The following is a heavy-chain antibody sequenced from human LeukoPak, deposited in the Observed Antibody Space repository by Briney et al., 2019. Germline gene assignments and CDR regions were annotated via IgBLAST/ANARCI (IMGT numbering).Heavy chain of an antibody. CDR1: GGSISSYY. Sequence: SETLSLTCTVSGGSISSYYWSWIRQPPGKGLEWIGYIDYSGSTNYNPSLKSRVTISVDTSKKQFSLKLSSVTAADTAVYYCAREKAGSFDYWGQGTLVTVSS. V-gene: IGHV4-59*01. J-gene: IGHJ4*02. CDR2: IDYSGST. CDR3: AREKAGSFDY.